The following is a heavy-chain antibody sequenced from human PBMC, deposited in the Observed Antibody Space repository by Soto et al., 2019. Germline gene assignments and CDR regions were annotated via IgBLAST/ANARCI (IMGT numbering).Heavy chain of an antibody. CDR2: ISSSGSTI. J-gene: IGHJ4*02. D-gene: IGHD4-17*01. V-gene: IGHV3-11*01. CDR3: ARDLPVTKPIRNSGFLPSDY. CDR1: GFTFSDYY. Sequence: QVQLVESGGGLVKPGGSLRLSCAASGFTFSDYYMSWIRQAPGKGLEWVSYISSSGSTIYYADSVKGRFTISRDNAKNLLYLQMNSLRAEDTAVYYCARDLPVTKPIRNSGFLPSDYWGQGTLVTVSS.